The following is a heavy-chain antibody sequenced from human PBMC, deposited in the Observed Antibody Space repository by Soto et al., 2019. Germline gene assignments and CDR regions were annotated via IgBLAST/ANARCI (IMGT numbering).Heavy chain of an antibody. J-gene: IGHJ3*02. Sequence: QLQLQESGPGLVKPSETLSLTCTVSGGSISSSSYYWGWIRQPPGKGLEWIGRIYYSGSTYYNPSLKSRVTISVDTSKNQFSLKLSSVTAADTAVYYCASSPGYGDYFAAFDIWGQGTMVTVSS. V-gene: IGHV4-39*01. CDR2: IYYSGST. CDR3: ASSPGYGDYFAAFDI. D-gene: IGHD4-17*01. CDR1: GGSISSSSYY.